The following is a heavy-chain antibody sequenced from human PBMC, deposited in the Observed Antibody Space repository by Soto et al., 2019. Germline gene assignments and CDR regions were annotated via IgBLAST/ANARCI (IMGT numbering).Heavy chain of an antibody. CDR3: ARDVTSSTYYYLSPGGFDP. CDR2: ISSSSSYI. V-gene: IGHV3-21*01. D-gene: IGHD3-22*01. J-gene: IGHJ5*02. CDR1: GFTFSSYS. Sequence: PGESLKISCAASGFTFSSYSMNWVRQAPGKGLEWVSSISSSSSYIYYADSVKGRFTISRDNAKNSLYLQMNSLRAEDTAVYYCARDVTSSTYYYLSPGGFDPWGQGTLVTVSS.